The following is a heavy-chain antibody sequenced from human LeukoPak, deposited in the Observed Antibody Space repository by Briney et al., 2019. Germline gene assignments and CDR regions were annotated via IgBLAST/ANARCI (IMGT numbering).Heavy chain of an antibody. D-gene: IGHD2-8*01. Sequence: QSSETLSLTCAVYGGSFSGYYWSWIRQPPGKGLEWIGEINHSGSTNYNPSLKSRVTISVDTSKNQFSLKLSSVTAADTAVYYCAREVAYCANGVCPPAGTFDYWDQGTLVTVSS. CDR3: AREVAYCANGVCPPAGTFDY. V-gene: IGHV4-34*01. J-gene: IGHJ4*02. CDR1: GGSFSGYY. CDR2: INHSGST.